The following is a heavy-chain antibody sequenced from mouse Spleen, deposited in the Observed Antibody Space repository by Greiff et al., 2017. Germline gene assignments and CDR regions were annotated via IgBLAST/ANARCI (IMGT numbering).Heavy chain of an antibody. CDR1: GYTFTSYW. V-gene: IGHV1-64*01. CDR3: ARISITTATPFDY. D-gene: IGHD1-2*01. J-gene: IGHJ2*01. CDR2: IHPNSGST. Sequence: QVQLQQPGAELVTPGASVKLSCKASGYTFTSYWMHWVKQRPGQGLEWIGMIHPNSGSTNYNEKFKSKATLTVDKSSSTAYMQLSSLTSEDSAVYYCARISITTATPFDYWGQGTTLTVSS.